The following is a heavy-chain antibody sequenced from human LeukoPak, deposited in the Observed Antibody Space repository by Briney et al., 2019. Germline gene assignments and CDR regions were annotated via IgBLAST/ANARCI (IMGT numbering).Heavy chain of an antibody. V-gene: IGHV4-34*01. CDR2: INHGGST. CDR1: GGSFSGYY. CDR3: ARAQGFGESLDY. Sequence: SETLSLTCAVYGGSFSGYYWSWIRQPPGKGLEWIGEINHGGSTNYNPSLKSRVTISVDTSKNQFSLKLSSVTAADTAVYYCARAQGFGESLDYWGQGTLVTVS. D-gene: IGHD3-10*01. J-gene: IGHJ4*02.